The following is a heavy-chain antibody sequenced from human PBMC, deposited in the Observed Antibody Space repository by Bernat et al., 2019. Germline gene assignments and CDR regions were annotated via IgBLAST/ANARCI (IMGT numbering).Heavy chain of an antibody. Sequence: DVQLVGSGGGLVQPGGSLRLSCAASGFMFSTYWMSWVRQAPGKGLEWVANIKQDGSGKYYVDSVKGRFTSSRDNAKNSLYLQMNSLRAEDTAVYYCARENSGIKGIFFDYWGQGILVTVSS. D-gene: IGHD1-26*01. CDR2: IKQDGSGK. V-gene: IGHV3-7*03. CDR1: GFMFSTYW. CDR3: ARENSGIKGIFFDY. J-gene: IGHJ4*02.